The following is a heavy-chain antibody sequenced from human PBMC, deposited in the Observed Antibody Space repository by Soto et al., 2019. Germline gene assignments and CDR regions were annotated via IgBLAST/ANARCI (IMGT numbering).Heavy chain of an antibody. J-gene: IGHJ5*02. Sequence: QITLKESGPTLVKPTQTLTLTCTFSGFSLSTSGVGVGWIRQPPGKALEWLALIYWDDDKRYSPSLKSRLTITNDTSKNQVVLTMTNMDPVDTSTYYCAHSVLRYCSGGSCDSNWFDPWGQGTLVTVSS. D-gene: IGHD2-15*01. CDR1: GFSLSTSGVG. V-gene: IGHV2-5*02. CDR2: IYWDDDK. CDR3: AHSVLRYCSGGSCDSNWFDP.